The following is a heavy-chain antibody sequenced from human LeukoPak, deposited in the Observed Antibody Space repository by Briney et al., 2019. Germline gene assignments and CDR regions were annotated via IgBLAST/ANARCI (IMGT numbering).Heavy chain of an antibody. CDR1: GFTFDDYA. D-gene: IGHD4-17*01. V-gene: IGHV3-9*01. Sequence: GGSLRLSCAASGFTFDDYAMHWVRQAPGKGLEWVSGISWNSGSIGYADSVKGRFTISRDNAKNSLYLQMNSLRAEDTALYYCAKSASGDYPLWDYWGQGTLVTVSS. J-gene: IGHJ4*02. CDR3: AKSASGDYPLWDY. CDR2: ISWNSGSI.